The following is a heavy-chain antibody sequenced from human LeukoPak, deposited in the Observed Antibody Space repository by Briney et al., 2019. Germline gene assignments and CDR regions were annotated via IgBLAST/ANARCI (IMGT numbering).Heavy chain of an antibody. Sequence: KPSETLSLTCTASSRSISISNYYWGWIRQPPGKGLEWIGSIYYSGSTYYNPSLKSRLTISVGRSKTQFSLKLSSVTAADTAVYYCARRPAIFGVVIQYYFDYWGQGTLVTVSS. CDR1: SRSISISNYY. J-gene: IGHJ4*02. D-gene: IGHD3-3*01. CDR2: IYYSGST. CDR3: ARRPAIFGVVIQYYFDY. V-gene: IGHV4-39*01.